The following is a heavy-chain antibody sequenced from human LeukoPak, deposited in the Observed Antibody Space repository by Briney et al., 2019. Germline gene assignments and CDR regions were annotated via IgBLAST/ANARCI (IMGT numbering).Heavy chain of an antibody. V-gene: IGHV3-73*01. D-gene: IGHD6-19*01. J-gene: IGHJ4*02. CDR1: GFTFSGSA. Sequence: GGSLRLSCAASGFTFSGSAMHWVRQASGKVLEWVGRIRSKANSYATAYAASVKGRFTISRDDSKNTAYLQMNSLKTEDTAVYYCTQEFIAVAGTDYWGQGTLVTVSS. CDR2: IRSKANSYAT. CDR3: TQEFIAVAGTDY.